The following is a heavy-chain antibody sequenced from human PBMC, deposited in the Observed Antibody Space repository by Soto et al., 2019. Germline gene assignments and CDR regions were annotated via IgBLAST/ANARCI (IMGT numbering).Heavy chain of an antibody. CDR1: GGSISSGEYY. Sequence: SETLSLTCTVSGGSISSGEYYWGWIRQPPGKGLEWIGSIYHSGNTYYNPSLKSRVTISVDTSKNQFSLKLSSVTAADTAVYYCARGYGRNFDYWGQGTLITVSS. V-gene: IGHV4-39*01. CDR2: IYHSGNT. D-gene: IGHD5-18*01. CDR3: ARGYGRNFDY. J-gene: IGHJ4*02.